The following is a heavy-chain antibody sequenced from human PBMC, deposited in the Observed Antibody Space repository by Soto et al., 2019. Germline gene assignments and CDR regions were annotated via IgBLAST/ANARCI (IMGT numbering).Heavy chain of an antibody. D-gene: IGHD3-10*01. J-gene: IGHJ4*02. CDR2: INHSGST. CDR1: GGSFSGYY. V-gene: IGHV4-34*01. Sequence: SETLSLTCAVYGGSFSGYYWSWIRQPPGRGLEWIGEINHSGSTNYNPSLKSRVTISVDTSKNQFSLKLSSVTAADTAVYYCARAGYGSGSPETFDYWGQGTLVTVSS. CDR3: ARAGYGSGSPETFDY.